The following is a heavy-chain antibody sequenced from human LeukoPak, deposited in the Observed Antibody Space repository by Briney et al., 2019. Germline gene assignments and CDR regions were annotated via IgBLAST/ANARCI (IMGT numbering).Heavy chain of an antibody. Sequence: ASVKVSCKASGYTFTGYYMHWVRQAPGQGLEWMGRINPNSGGANYAQKFQGRVTMTRDTSISTAYMELSRLRSDDTAVCYFARESKDIVVVVAATELLPDYWGQGTLVTVSS. V-gene: IGHV1-2*06. J-gene: IGHJ4*02. CDR3: ARESKDIVVVVAATELLPDY. D-gene: IGHD2-15*01. CDR1: GYTFTGYY. CDR2: INPNSGGA.